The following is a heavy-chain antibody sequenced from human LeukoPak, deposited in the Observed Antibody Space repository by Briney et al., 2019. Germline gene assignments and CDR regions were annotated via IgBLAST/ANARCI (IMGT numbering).Heavy chain of an antibody. Sequence: GGSLRLSCVVSGFTFSRYMGWVRQSPGKGLEWVAMTASDGGDRNYVDSVKGRFTIYRDNSKNTLYLQMNSLAAEDTAVYYCAFLTREPQHWGQGTLVTVSS. CDR1: GFTFSRY. D-gene: IGHD1-26*01. CDR2: TASDGGDR. CDR3: AFLTREPQH. J-gene: IGHJ1*01. V-gene: IGHV3-7*01.